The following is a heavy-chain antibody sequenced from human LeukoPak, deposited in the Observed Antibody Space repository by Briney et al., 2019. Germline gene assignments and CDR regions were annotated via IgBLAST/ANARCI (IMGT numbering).Heavy chain of an antibody. CDR1: GYSFTSYW. D-gene: IGHD2-2*01. Sequence: GESLKISCKGSGYSFTSYWIGWVRQMPGKGLEWMGIIYPGDSDTRSSPSFQGQVTISADKSITTAYLQWSSLKASDTAMYYCATSQGTSGWAYYFAYWGQGTLVTVSS. V-gene: IGHV5-51*01. CDR2: IYPGDSDT. CDR3: ATSQGTSGWAYYFAY. J-gene: IGHJ4*02.